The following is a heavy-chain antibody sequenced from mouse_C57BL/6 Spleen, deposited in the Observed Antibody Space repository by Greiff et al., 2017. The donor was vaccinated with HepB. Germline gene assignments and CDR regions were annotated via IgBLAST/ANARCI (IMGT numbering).Heavy chain of an antibody. Sequence: EVKVVESGGDLVKPGGSLKLSCAASGFTFSSYGMSWVRQTPDKRLEWVATISSGGSYTYYPDSVKGRFTISRDNAKNTLYLQMSSLKSEDTAMYYCARQDGNYVLFDYWGQGTTLTVSS. D-gene: IGHD2-1*01. CDR2: ISSGGSYT. CDR3: ARQDGNYVLFDY. V-gene: IGHV5-6*01. CDR1: GFTFSSYG. J-gene: IGHJ2*01.